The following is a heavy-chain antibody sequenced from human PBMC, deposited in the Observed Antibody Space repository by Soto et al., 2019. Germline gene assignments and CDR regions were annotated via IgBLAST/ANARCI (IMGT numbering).Heavy chain of an antibody. J-gene: IGHJ4*02. V-gene: IGHV3-72*01. CDR3: VRGYNSFDK. D-gene: IGHD3-16*02. CDR2: ARNKANSYTT. Sequence: EVQLVESGGGLVQAGGSLRLSCAASGFTFSDHYMDWVRQVPGKGLEWIARARNKANSYTTLYAASVKGRFTISRDFSENSLYLQMNSLNTEDTAVYYCVRGYNSFDKWGQGTLVTVSS. CDR1: GFTFSDHY.